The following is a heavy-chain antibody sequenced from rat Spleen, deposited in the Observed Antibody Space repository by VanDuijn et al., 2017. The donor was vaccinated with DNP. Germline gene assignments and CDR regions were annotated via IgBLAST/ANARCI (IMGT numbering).Heavy chain of an antibody. D-gene: IGHD1-1*01. CDR2: ITNSGGST. Sequence: EVQLVESGGGLVQPGRSLKLSCAASGFTFSNYGMAWVRQAPTKGLEWVASITNSGGSTYYRDSVKGRFTISRDNAKSTLYLQMNSLRSEDTDTYYCARGVYYYSATYWYFDFWGPGTMVSVSS. CDR1: GFTFSNYG. J-gene: IGHJ1*01. V-gene: IGHV5S13*01. CDR3: ARGVYYYSATYWYFDF.